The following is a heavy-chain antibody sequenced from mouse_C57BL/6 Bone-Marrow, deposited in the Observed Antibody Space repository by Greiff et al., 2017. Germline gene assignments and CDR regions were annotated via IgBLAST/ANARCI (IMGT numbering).Heavy chain of an antibody. CDR1: GFTFSDYY. Sequence: EVQLVESGGGLVQPGGSLKLSCAASGFTFSDYYMYWVRQTPEKRLEWVAYISNGGGSTYYPDTVKGRFTISRDNAKNTLYLQMSRLKSEDTAMYYCARHYYYGSSDYFDYWGQGTTLTVSS. J-gene: IGHJ2*01. CDR2: ISNGGGST. D-gene: IGHD1-1*01. V-gene: IGHV5-12*01. CDR3: ARHYYYGSSDYFDY.